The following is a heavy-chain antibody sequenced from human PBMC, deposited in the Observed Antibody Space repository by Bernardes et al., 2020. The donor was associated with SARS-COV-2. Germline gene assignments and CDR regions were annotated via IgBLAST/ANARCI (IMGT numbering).Heavy chain of an antibody. CDR1: GGSISSYY. D-gene: IGHD2-15*01. V-gene: IGHV4-4*07. CDR2: IYTSGST. Sequence: SETLSLTCTVSGGSISSYYWSWIRQPAGKGLEWIGRIYTSGSTNYNPSLKSRVTMSVDTSKNQFSLKLSSVTAADTAVYYCARGIGYCSGGSCYKGYYGMDVWGQGTTVTVSS. J-gene: IGHJ6*02. CDR3: ARGIGYCSGGSCYKGYYGMDV.